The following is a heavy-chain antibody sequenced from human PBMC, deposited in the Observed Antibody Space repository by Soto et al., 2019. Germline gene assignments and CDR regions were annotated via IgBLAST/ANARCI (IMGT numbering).Heavy chain of an antibody. Sequence: ASVKVSSKASGYTFTSYYLHSLRHSPGQGLEWMGIINPSGGSTSYAQKFQGRVTMTRDTSASTAYMELSSLRSEDTAVYYCARSIVVVPAADNWGEGTLVTV. J-gene: IGHJ4*02. D-gene: IGHD2-21*02. CDR2: INPSGGST. CDR3: ARSIVVVPAADN. CDR1: GYTFTSYY. V-gene: IGHV1-46*01.